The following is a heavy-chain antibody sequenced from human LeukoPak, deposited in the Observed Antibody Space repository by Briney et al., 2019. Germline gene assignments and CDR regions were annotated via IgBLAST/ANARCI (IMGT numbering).Heavy chain of an antibody. CDR2: INSDGSTT. Sequence: GGSLRLSCVASGFTFSSYWMHWVRQAPGKGLVWVSRINSDGSTTTYADSVKGRFTISRDNAKNSLYLQMNSLRAEDTALYYCAKGPIAVAGTGVDYFDYWGQGTLVTVSS. CDR1: GFTFSSYW. V-gene: IGHV3-74*01. CDR3: AKGPIAVAGTGVDYFDY. J-gene: IGHJ4*02. D-gene: IGHD6-19*01.